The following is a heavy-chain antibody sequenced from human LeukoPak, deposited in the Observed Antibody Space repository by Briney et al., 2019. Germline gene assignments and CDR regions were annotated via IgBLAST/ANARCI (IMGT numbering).Heavy chain of an antibody. CDR2: IIPIFGTA. V-gene: IGHV1-69*06. CDR3: ARDFGGGIVVVPAARESWFDS. CDR1: GGTFSSYA. Sequence: PGASVKVSCKASGGTFSSYAISWVRQAPGQGLEWMGGIIPIFGTANYAQKFQGRVTITADKSTSTAYMELSSLRSEDTAVYYCARDFGGGIVVVPAARESWFDSWGQGTLVTVSS. D-gene: IGHD2-2*01. J-gene: IGHJ5*01.